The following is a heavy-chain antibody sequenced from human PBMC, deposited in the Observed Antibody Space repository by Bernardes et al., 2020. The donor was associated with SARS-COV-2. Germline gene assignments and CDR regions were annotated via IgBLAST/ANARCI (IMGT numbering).Heavy chain of an antibody. CDR3: AHKKNGRTWAAIDAFDI. Sequence: SGPTLVKPTQTLTLTCTFSGFSLSASGEGVGWIRQPPGKALEWLAVIYWNEDERYRPSLKSRLTITKDTSNNHVVLRMTNMDPVDTATYFCAHKKNGRTWAAIDAFDIWGQGTMVSVSS. J-gene: IGHJ3*02. CDR1: GFSLSASGEG. V-gene: IGHV2-5*01. CDR2: IYWNEDE. D-gene: IGHD2-8*01.